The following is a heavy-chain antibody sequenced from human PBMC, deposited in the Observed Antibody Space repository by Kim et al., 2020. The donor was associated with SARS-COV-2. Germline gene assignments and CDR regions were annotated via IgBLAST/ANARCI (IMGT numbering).Heavy chain of an antibody. V-gene: IGHV1-3*01. CDR1: GYTFTSYA. Sequence: ASVKVSCKASGYTFTSYAMHWVRQAPGQRLEWMGWINAGNGNTKYSQKFQGRVTITRDTSASTAYMELSSLRSEDTAVYYCARRGVVRGVIGPLFGFWGQGTLVTVSS. J-gene: IGHJ4*02. D-gene: IGHD3-10*01. CDR2: INAGNGNT. CDR3: ARRGVVRGVIGPLFGF.